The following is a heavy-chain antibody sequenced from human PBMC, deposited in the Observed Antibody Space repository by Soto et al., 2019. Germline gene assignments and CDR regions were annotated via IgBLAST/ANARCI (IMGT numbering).Heavy chain of an antibody. Sequence: DVQLLESGGGVVQSGGSLRLSCSASGFAFSDYSMHWVRQAPGKGPEWVSAISGGGGNTYYAGSVNGRFTISRDNSRNTLYLQMHSLREDDTALYYCAKETYGSGWTLDSWGLGTRATVSS. CDR3: AKETYGSGWTLDS. J-gene: IGHJ4*02. D-gene: IGHD6-19*01. CDR2: ISGGGGNT. CDR1: GFAFSDYS. V-gene: IGHV3-23*01.